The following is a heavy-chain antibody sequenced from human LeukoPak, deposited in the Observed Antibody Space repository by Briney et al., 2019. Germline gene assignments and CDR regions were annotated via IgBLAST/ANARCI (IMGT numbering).Heavy chain of an antibody. J-gene: IGHJ4*02. CDR2: IRFDGIDK. CDR3: AKARSGIVIVTTIIH. CDR1: GFTFSTYA. V-gene: IGHV3-30*02. Sequence: PGGSLRLSCASSGFTFSTYAMHWVRQAPGKGLEWVAFIRFDGIDKNYADSVKGRFTISRDNSKNTLYLQMNSLTAEDTAVYYCAKARSGIVIVTTIIHGGEGTLVTVSS. D-gene: IGHD2-21*02.